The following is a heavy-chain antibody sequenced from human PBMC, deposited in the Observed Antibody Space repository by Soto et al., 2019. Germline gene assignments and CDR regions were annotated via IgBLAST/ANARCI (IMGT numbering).Heavy chain of an antibody. Sequence: PSETLSLTCTVSGGSISSGDYYWSWIRQPPGKGLEWIGYIYYSGSTYYNPSLKSRVTISVDTSKNQFSLKLSSVTAADTAVYYCARDTSSPAYYYDSSGYWSYYYGMDVWGQGTTVTASS. CDR1: GGSISSGDYY. V-gene: IGHV4-30-4*01. J-gene: IGHJ6*02. CDR3: ARDTSSPAYYYDSSGYWSYYYGMDV. CDR2: IYYSGST. D-gene: IGHD3-22*01.